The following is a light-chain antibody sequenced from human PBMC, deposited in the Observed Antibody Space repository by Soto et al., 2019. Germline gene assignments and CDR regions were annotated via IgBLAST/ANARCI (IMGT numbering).Light chain of an antibody. Sequence: PGERATLSCRASQSVDSDLPWYQQKPGQPPRLLIFDVSNRATGTPARFSGSGSGTDFTLTISSLEPEDFAVYYCRHRGSWPITFGQGTRLDIK. CDR1: QSVDSD. CDR2: DVS. CDR3: RHRGSWPIT. V-gene: IGKV3-11*01. J-gene: IGKJ5*01.